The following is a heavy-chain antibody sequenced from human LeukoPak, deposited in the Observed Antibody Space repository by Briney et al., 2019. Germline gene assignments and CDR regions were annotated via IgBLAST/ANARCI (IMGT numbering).Heavy chain of an antibody. CDR2: IYHSGST. CDR3: ARGIFGVADFDY. CDR1: GYSISSGYY. V-gene: IGHV4-38-2*02. D-gene: IGHD3-3*01. J-gene: IGHJ4*02. Sequence: SETLSLTCTVSGYSISSGYYWGWIRQPPGKGLEWIGSIYHSGSTYYNPSLKSRVTISVDTSKNQFSLKLSSVTAADTAVYYCARGIFGVADFDYWGQGTLVTVSS.